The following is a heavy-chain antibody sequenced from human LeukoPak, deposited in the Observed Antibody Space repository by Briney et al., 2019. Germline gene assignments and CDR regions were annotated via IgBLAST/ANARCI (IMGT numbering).Heavy chain of an antibody. CDR2: IKEDGGEK. CDR3: AKDWWSVGATD. D-gene: IGHD1-26*01. J-gene: IGHJ1*01. CDR1: GFTFNNYW. V-gene: IGHV3-7*03. Sequence: SGGSLRLSCAASGFTFNNYWMSWVRQAPGKGLEWVASIKEDGGEKYYMDSVKGRFTISRDNSKNTLYLQMNSLRAEDTAVYYCAKDWWSVGATDWGQGTLVTVSS.